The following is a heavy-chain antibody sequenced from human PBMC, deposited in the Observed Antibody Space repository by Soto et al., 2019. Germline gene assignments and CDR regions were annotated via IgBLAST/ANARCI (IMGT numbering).Heavy chain of an antibody. V-gene: IGHV3-66*01. J-gene: IGHJ6*02. CDR2: INNAGTT. Sequence: PGGSLRLSCAASGLTFSSYAMTWVRQAPGRGLEWVSVINNAGTTFYADSVKGRFTISGDKSKNTLYLQMNSLRVEDTAIYYCVRENYYYGMDVWGQGTAVTVSS. CDR1: GLTFSSYA. CDR3: VRENYYYGMDV.